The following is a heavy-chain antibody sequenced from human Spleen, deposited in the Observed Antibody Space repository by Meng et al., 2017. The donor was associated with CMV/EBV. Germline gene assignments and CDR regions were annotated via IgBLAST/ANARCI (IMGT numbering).Heavy chain of an antibody. V-gene: IGHV3-21*01. D-gene: IGHD3-3*01. CDR2: INSRSSYI. CDR1: GFTFNTYS. J-gene: IGHJ3*02. Sequence: GESLKISCAASGFTFNTYSMNWVRQAPGKGLEWVSSINSRSSYIYHADSVKGRFTISRDNAKNSLYLQMNSLRAEDTAVYYCAGLPGVHDFWSGYFNGAFDIWGQGTMVTVSS. CDR3: AGLPGVHDFWSGYFNGAFDI.